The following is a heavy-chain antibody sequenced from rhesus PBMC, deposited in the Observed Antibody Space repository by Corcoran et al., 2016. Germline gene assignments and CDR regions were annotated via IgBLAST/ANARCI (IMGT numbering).Heavy chain of an antibody. Sequence: EVQLVETGGGFVQPGGSLRLSCAASGFTFSTYGMGWVRQAPGKGLEWVSGISYTGGSTNYADAVKGRFTISRDNSKNTLSLQMNSLRAEDTAVYYCAKGGSAFDFWGQGLRVTVSS. V-gene: IGHV3S5*01. CDR2: ISYTGGST. CDR1: GFTFSTYG. CDR3: AKGGSAFDF. J-gene: IGHJ3*01.